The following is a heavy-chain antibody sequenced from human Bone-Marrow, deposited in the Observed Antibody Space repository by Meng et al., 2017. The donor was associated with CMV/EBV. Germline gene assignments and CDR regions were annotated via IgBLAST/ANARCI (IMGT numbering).Heavy chain of an antibody. CDR1: GFTFSSYA. D-gene: IGHD3-3*01. Sequence: GGSLRLSCAASGFTFSSYAMSWVRQAPGKGLEWVSVISGSGGSTYYADSVKGRFTISRDNSKNTLYLQMNSLRAEDTAVYYCAKDVGFLEWLFDYWGQGTLVTVSS. J-gene: IGHJ4*02. CDR2: ISGSGGST. V-gene: IGHV3-23*01. CDR3: AKDVGFLEWLFDY.